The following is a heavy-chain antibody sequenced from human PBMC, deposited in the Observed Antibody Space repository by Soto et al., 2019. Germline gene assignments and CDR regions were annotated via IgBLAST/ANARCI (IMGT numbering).Heavy chain of an antibody. D-gene: IGHD1-7*01. CDR1: GGTFSRYA. CDR3: ARKSITGSTGAFDI. V-gene: IGHV1-69*06. Sequence: SSVQVSCKPSGGTFSRYAISWVRQAPGQGLEWMGGIIPIFGTANYAQKSQGRVTITADKSTSTAYMELSSLRSEDTAVYFCARKSITGSTGAFDIWGQGTMVTVS. CDR2: IIPIFGTA. J-gene: IGHJ3*02.